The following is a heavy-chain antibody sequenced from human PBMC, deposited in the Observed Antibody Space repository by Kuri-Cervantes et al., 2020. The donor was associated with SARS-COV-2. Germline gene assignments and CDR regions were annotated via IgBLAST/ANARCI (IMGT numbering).Heavy chain of an antibody. V-gene: IGHV3-30-3*01. Sequence: GGSLRLSCAASGFTFSSYAMHWVRQAPGKGLEWVAVISYDGSNKYYADSVKGRFTISRDNSKNTLYLQMNSLRAEDTAVYYCAREFLDIVATTLIYYYSGMDVWGQGTTVTVSS. CDR3: AREFLDIVATTLIYYYSGMDV. J-gene: IGHJ6*02. D-gene: IGHD5-12*01. CDR1: GFTFSSYA. CDR2: ISYDGSNK.